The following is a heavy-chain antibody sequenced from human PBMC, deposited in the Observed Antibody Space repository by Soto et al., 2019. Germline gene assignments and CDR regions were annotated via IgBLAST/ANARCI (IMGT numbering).Heavy chain of an antibody. D-gene: IGHD2-15*01. CDR3: ARMVEGFAARTKDFDY. J-gene: IGHJ4*02. CDR1: GYTFTRYG. V-gene: IGHV1-18*01. CDR2: ISAYDGKT. Sequence: QVQLVQSGAEVKKPGASVKVSCKASGYTFTRYGIIWVRQAPGQGLELRGWISAYDGKTNYAQKVQGRVSVTTDTSTSTAYMELSSLRSDDTAGYYCARMVEGFAARTKDFDYWGQGTRVTVSS.